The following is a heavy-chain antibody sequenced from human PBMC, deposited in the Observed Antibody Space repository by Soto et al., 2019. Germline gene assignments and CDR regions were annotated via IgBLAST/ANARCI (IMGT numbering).Heavy chain of an antibody. CDR3: VRDSASAFDC. CDR2: ITTTSIII. Sequence: GGSLRLSCAASGISLSSYNMNWVRQAPGKGLEWISYITTTSIIISYADSVRGRFTISRDNAKNSLFLQMNGLRADDTAVYFCVRDSASAFDCWGQGTLVTVSS. D-gene: IGHD1-26*01. V-gene: IGHV3-48*01. J-gene: IGHJ4*02. CDR1: GISLSSYN.